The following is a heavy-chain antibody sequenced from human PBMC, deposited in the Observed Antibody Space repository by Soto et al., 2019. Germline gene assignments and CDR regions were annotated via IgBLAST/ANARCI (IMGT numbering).Heavy chain of an antibody. J-gene: IGHJ4*02. CDR1: GFRFSDAW. CDR3: STDGTNYGSFDY. CDR2: IKSKARDGAT. D-gene: IGHD1-1*01. Sequence: GGSLRLSCAASGFRFSDAWMTWVRQVPGRGLEWVGRIKSKARDGATDYAAAVKGRFTISRDDSKNTLYLQMHSLTAEDTAVYYCSTDGTNYGSFDYCRQGALVTVSS. V-gene: IGHV3-15*01.